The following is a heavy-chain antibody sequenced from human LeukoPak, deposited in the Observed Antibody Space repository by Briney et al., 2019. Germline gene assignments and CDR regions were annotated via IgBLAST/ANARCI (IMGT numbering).Heavy chain of an antibody. D-gene: IGHD6-13*01. J-gene: IGHJ4*02. CDR3: ARDSRRQQLGVY. CDR2: IYYSGST. V-gene: IGHV4-31*03. CDR1: GGSISSGGYY. Sequence: SQTLSLTCTVSGGSISSGGYYWSWIRQHPGKDLEWIGYIYYSGSTYYNPSLKSRVTISVDTSKNQFSLKLSSVTAADTAVYYCARDSRRQQLGVYWGQGTLVTVSS.